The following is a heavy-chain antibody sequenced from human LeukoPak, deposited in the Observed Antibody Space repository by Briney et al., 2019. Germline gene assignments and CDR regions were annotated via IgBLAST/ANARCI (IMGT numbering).Heavy chain of an antibody. D-gene: IGHD5-12*01. J-gene: IGHJ4*02. Sequence: PGGSLRLSCVGSGFIFSSYEMNWVRQAPGKGLEWVSYISGGGTTIYYADSVRGRFTISRDNARKSLHLQMDSLRVEDTALYYCARDHAKGGDDPYYFDSWGQGTLVTVTS. CDR3: ARDHAKGGDDPYYFDS. V-gene: IGHV3-48*03. CDR2: ISGGGTTI. CDR1: GFIFSSYE.